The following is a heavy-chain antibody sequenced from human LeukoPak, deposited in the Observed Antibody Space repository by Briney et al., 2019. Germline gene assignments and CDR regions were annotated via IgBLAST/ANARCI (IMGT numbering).Heavy chain of an antibody. J-gene: IGHJ5*02. CDR2: IYYSGST. V-gene: IGHV4-30-4*08. CDR3: ARDSPRYCSGGSCYEYNWFDP. D-gene: IGHD2-15*01. CDR1: GGSISSSSYY. Sequence: PSETLSLTCTVSGGSISSSSYYWGWIRQPPGKGLEWIGYIYYSGSTYYNPSLKSRVTISVDTSKNQFSLKLSSVTAADTAVYYCARDSPRYCSGGSCYEYNWFDPWGQGTLVTVSS.